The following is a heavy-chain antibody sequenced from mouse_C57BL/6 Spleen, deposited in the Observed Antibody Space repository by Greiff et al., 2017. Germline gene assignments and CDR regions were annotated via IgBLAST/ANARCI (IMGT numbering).Heavy chain of an antibody. Sequence: QVQLQQSGPELVQPGPSVTISCKASGYAFTSSWINWVKQWPGKGLEWIGLIYPGGGATNYNGKFKGKATLTADKSSSTAYMQLSSLTSEDSAVYVCARSYDYDGWCAYWGQGTLVTVSA. CDR3: ARSYDYDGWCAY. CDR1: GYAFTSSW. J-gene: IGHJ3*01. D-gene: IGHD2-4*01. V-gene: IGHV1-82*01. CDR2: IYPGGGAT.